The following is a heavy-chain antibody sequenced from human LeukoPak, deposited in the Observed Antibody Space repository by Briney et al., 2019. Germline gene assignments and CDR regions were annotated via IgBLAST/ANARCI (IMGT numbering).Heavy chain of an antibody. Sequence: SETLSLTCAVYGGSFSGYYWSWIRQPPGKGLEWIGEINHSGSTNYNPSLKSRATISVDTSKNQFSLKLSSVTAADTAVYYCAGAYYYDSSGYYPVYYYYYYMDVWGKGTTVTVSS. CDR3: AGAYYYDSSGYYPVYYYYYYMDV. J-gene: IGHJ6*03. D-gene: IGHD3-22*01. CDR1: GGSFSGYY. V-gene: IGHV4-34*01. CDR2: INHSGST.